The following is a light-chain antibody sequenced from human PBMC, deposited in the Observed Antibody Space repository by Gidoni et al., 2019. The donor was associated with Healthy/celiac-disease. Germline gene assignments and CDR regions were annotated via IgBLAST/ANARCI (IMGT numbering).Light chain of an antibody. CDR3: QAWDSSRYV. CDR1: KSGDKY. J-gene: IGLJ1*01. CDR2: QDS. V-gene: IGLV3-1*01. Sequence: SYELTQPPSVSVSPGQTASITCAGDKSGDKYACWYQQKPGQSPVLVIYQDSKRPSGIPERFSGSNSGNTATLTIGGTQAMDEADYYCQAWDSSRYVFGTGTKVTVL.